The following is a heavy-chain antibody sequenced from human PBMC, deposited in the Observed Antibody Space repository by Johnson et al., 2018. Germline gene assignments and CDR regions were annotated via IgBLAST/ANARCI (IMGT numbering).Heavy chain of an antibody. Sequence: QVQLVESGAEVKKPGASVKVSCKVSGYTFTELSMHWVRQAPGKGLEWMGSFDPEDGETIYAQKFQGRVTMTEDTSTDTAYMELSSLRSEDTAVDYCATVRVYYRREGFDIWGQGTMVTVSS. D-gene: IGHD3-22*01. CDR1: GYTFTELS. CDR2: FDPEDGET. CDR3: ATVRVYYRREGFDI. V-gene: IGHV1-24*01. J-gene: IGHJ3*02.